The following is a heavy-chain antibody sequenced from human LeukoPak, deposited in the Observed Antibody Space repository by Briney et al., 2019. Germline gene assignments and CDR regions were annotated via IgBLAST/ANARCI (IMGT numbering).Heavy chain of an antibody. D-gene: IGHD1-26*01. CDR3: ASYQQGATPLFDY. J-gene: IGHJ4*02. V-gene: IGHV1-24*01. Sequence: GGSLRLSCAASGFTFSSYSVNWVRQAPGKGLEWMGGFDPEDGETIYAQKFQGRVTMTEDTSTDTAYMELSSLRSEDTAVYYCASYQQGATPLFDYWGQGTLVTVSS. CDR1: GFTFSSYS. CDR2: FDPEDGET.